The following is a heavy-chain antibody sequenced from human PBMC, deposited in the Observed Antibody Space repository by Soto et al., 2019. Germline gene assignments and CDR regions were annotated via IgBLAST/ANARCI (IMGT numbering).Heavy chain of an antibody. Sequence: QVQLQESGPGLVKPSETLSLTCTVSGGSISSHHWSWIRQPPGKGLEWIGYIHHSGTTNYNPALKSRVTISADTSKNQFSLKLTSVTAADTAVYYCASYLEGVGGRGSWGQGTLVTVSS. J-gene: IGHJ5*02. D-gene: IGHD3-10*01. V-gene: IGHV4-59*11. CDR2: IHHSGTT. CDR3: ASYLEGVGGRGS. CDR1: GGSISSHH.